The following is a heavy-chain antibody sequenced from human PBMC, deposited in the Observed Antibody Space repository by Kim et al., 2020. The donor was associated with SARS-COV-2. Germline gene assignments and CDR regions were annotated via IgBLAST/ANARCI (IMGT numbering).Heavy chain of an antibody. J-gene: IGHJ4*02. V-gene: IGHV3-11*05. Sequence: GGSLRLSCAASGFTFSDYYMSWISQAPGKGLEWVSYISSTGSYTNCADSVRGRFTISRDNAKNSLFLQMNSLRAEDTAVYYCARDGDPLGFDYWGQGTLV. CDR1: GFTFSDYY. D-gene: IGHD7-27*01. CDR3: ARDGDPLGFDY. CDR2: ISSTGSYT.